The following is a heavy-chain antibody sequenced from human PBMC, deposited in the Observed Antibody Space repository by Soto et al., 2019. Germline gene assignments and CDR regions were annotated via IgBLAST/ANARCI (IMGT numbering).Heavy chain of an antibody. CDR2: ISGSGGST. CDR1: GFTFSSYA. CDR3: AKGAAAGLYYYYGMDV. D-gene: IGHD6-13*01. V-gene: IGHV3-23*01. Sequence: GGCLRLSCAASGFTFSSYAMSWVRQAPGKGLEWVSAISGSGGSTYYADSVKGRFTISRDNSKNTLYLQMNSLRAEDTAVYYCAKGAAAGLYYYYGMDVWGQGTTVTVSS. J-gene: IGHJ6*02.